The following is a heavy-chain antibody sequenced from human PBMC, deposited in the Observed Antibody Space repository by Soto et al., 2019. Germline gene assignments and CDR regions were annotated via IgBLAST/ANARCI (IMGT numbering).Heavy chain of an antibody. CDR2: ISSSGSTI. CDR1: GFTFSDYY. V-gene: IGHV3-11*01. D-gene: IGHD2-21*01. Sequence: PGGSLRLSCAASGFTFSDYYMSWIRQAPGKGLEWVSYISSSGSTIYYADSVKGRFTISRDNAKNSLYLQMNSLRAEDTVVYFCVRVNCGGDCYRVYFEYWGQGTLVTVPS. J-gene: IGHJ4*02. CDR3: VRVNCGGDCYRVYFEY.